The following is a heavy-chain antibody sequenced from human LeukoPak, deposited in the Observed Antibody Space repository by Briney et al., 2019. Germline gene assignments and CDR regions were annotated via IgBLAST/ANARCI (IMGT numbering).Heavy chain of an antibody. CDR3: ATTTAMVTGAFDI. V-gene: IGHV1-8*01. CDR2: MNPNSGNT. D-gene: IGHD5-18*01. J-gene: IGHJ3*02. Sequence: ASVKVSCKASGYTFTSYDINWVRQATGQGLEWMGWMNPNSGNTGYAQKFQGRVTITRNTSISTAYMELRSLRSEEPAVYYCATTTAMVTGAFDIWGQGTMVTVSS. CDR1: GYTFTSYD.